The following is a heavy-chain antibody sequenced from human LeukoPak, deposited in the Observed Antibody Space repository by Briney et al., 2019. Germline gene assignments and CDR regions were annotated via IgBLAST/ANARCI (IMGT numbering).Heavy chain of an antibody. D-gene: IGHD5-24*01. Sequence: PGGSLRLSCAASGFTVSSNYMSWVRQAPGKGLEWVSAISGSGGSTFNADSVKGRFTISRDNSKNTLYLQMNSLRAEDTAVYYCAKHTGDGYTPLDYWGQGTLVTVSS. J-gene: IGHJ4*02. CDR3: AKHTGDGYTPLDY. V-gene: IGHV3-23*01. CDR2: ISGSGGST. CDR1: GFTVSSNY.